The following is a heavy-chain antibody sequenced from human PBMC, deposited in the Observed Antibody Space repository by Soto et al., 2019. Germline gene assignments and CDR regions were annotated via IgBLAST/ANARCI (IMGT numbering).Heavy chain of an antibody. V-gene: IGHV3-30*18. CDR3: AKDRESGSYLAPIDY. Sequence: GGSLRLSCAASGFTFSSYGMHWVRQAPGKGLEWVAVISYDGSNKYYADSVKGRFTISRDNSKNTLYLQMNSLRAEDTAVYYCAKDRESGSYLAPIDYWGQGTLVTVSS. D-gene: IGHD1-26*01. J-gene: IGHJ4*02. CDR1: GFTFSSYG. CDR2: ISYDGSNK.